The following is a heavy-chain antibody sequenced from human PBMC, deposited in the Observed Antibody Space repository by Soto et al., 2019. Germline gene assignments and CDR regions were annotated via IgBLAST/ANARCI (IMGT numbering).Heavy chain of an antibody. Sequence: QVHLVQSGTEVKKPGSSVRVSCKASEDIFSSYIISWVRQAPGQGLEWMGRIIPFVDMAHHVQRLKGRPTIKADKSTTTVYMELSGRRFEDTGMYFCAREPHLSGGSFDIWGQGTPVTVSS. CDR2: IIPFVDMA. CDR3: AREPHLSGGSFDI. J-gene: IGHJ3*02. CDR1: EDIFSSYI. D-gene: IGHD3-16*01. V-gene: IGHV1-69*02.